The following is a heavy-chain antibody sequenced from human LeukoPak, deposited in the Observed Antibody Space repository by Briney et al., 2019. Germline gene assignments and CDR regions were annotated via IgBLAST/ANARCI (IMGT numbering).Heavy chain of an antibody. Sequence: PSETLTLTCAVSGVSFDDYYWSWVRQTPGKGLEWLGEINHSGYTNDSPSLKSRVTLSLDTSRKQFSLNLMSVTVADAGIYYCTRMTTGHDFWGQGTLVTVSS. D-gene: IGHD4-17*01. V-gene: IGHV4-34*01. CDR1: GVSFDDYY. CDR3: TRMTTGHDF. J-gene: IGHJ4*02. CDR2: INHSGYT.